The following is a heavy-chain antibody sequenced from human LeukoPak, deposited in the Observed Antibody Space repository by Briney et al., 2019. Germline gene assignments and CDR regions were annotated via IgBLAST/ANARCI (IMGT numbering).Heavy chain of an antibody. CDR3: AGDIVVVPAGSGNWFDP. CDR2: TYYRSKWYN. CDR1: GDSVSSNSAA. J-gene: IGHJ5*02. D-gene: IGHD2-2*01. Sequence: SQTLSLTCAISGDSVSSNSAAWNWIRQSPSRGLEWLGRTYYRSKWYNDYAVSVKSRITINPDTSKNQFSLKLSSVTAADTAVYYCAGDIVVVPAGSGNWFDPWGQGTLVTVSS. V-gene: IGHV6-1*01.